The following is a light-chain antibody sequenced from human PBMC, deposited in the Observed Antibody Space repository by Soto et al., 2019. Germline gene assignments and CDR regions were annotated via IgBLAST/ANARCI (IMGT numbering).Light chain of an antibody. CDR2: DAS. Sequence: EIVLTQSPGTLSLSPGERATLSCRASQSVINYLAWYQQKPGQAPRLLIYDASNRATGIPARFSGSGSGTDFTLTISSLEPEDFAVYYCQQRSDWPPITFGQGTRLEIK. CDR3: QQRSDWPPIT. CDR1: QSVINY. J-gene: IGKJ5*01. V-gene: IGKV3-11*01.